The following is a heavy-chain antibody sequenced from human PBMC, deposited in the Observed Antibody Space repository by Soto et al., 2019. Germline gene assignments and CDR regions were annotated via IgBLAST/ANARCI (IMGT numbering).Heavy chain of an antibody. CDR2: ISAYNGNT. D-gene: IGHD2-2*01. J-gene: IGHJ5*02. Sequence: QVQLVQSGAEVKKPGASVKVSCKASGYTFTSYGISWVRQAPGQGLEWMGWISAYNGNTNYAQKLQGRVTMTTDTSTSTAYMELRSLRSDDTAVYYCARVRPFYCSSTSCIMGDNWFDPWGQGTLVTVSS. V-gene: IGHV1-18*04. CDR3: ARVRPFYCSSTSCIMGDNWFDP. CDR1: GYTFTSYG.